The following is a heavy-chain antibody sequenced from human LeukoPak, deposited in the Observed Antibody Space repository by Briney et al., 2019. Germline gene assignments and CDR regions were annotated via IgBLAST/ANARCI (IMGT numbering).Heavy chain of an antibody. CDR3: ARGETSSYDY. J-gene: IGHJ4*02. CDR2: IYSGGNT. Sequence: PGGSQRLSCAASGFTVSINYMSWVRQAPGKGLEWVSVIYSGGNTYYADSVKGRFTISRDNSKNTVYLQMNSLRAEDTAVYYCARGETSSYDYWGQGTLVTVSS. V-gene: IGHV3-53*01. D-gene: IGHD2-2*01. CDR1: GFTVSINY.